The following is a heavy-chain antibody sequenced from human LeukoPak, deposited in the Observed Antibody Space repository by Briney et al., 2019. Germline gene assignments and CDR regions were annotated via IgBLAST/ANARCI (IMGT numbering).Heavy chain of an antibody. J-gene: IGHJ4*02. Sequence: KPSETLSLTCTVSGGSISSYYWSWIRQPPGKGLEWIGYIYYTGSTNYNPSLKSRVTMSVDTSKSQFSLNLKSVTPEDTAVYYCARNLIPEQLVLNFWGQGTLVTVSS. CDR3: ARNLIPEQLVLNF. D-gene: IGHD6-13*01. CDR2: IYYTGST. V-gene: IGHV4-59*01. CDR1: GGSISSYY.